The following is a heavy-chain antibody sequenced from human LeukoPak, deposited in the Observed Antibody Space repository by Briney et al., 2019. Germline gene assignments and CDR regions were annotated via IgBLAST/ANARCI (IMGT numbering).Heavy chain of an antibody. J-gene: IGHJ4*02. D-gene: IGHD3-10*01. CDR1: GFTFRSYW. CDR3: TSDTFGARDS. CDR2: INTDATST. V-gene: IGHV3-74*01. Sequence: PGGSLRLSCAASGFTFRSYWMHWVRQAPGKGLVWVSRINTDATSTSYADSVKGRFTISRDNAKNTLFLQMNSLRAEDTALYFCTSDTFGARDSWGQGTLVTVSS.